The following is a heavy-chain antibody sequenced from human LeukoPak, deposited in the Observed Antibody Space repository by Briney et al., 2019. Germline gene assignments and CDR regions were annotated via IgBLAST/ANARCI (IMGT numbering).Heavy chain of an antibody. Sequence: GGSLRLSCAASGFTFSSYAMSWVRQAPGKGLEWVSAISGSGGSTYYADSVKGRFTISRDNSKNTLYLQMNNLRAEDTAVYYCAKDMGSGWLGDFDYWGQGTLVTVSS. D-gene: IGHD6-19*01. V-gene: IGHV3-23*01. CDR3: AKDMGSGWLGDFDY. J-gene: IGHJ4*02. CDR1: GFTFSSYA. CDR2: ISGSGGST.